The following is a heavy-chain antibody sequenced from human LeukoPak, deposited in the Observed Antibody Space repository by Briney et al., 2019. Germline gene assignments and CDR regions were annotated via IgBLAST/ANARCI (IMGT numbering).Heavy chain of an antibody. CDR2: IIPIFGTA. J-gene: IGHJ4*02. D-gene: IGHD5-18*01. Sequence: SVKVSCKASGGTFSSYAISWVRQAPGQGLEWMGGIIPIFGTANYAQKFQGRVTITADKSTSTAYMELSSLRSEDPAVYYCARDAPRARYSYGPFDYWGQGTLVTVSS. V-gene: IGHV1-69*06. CDR1: GGTFSSYA. CDR3: ARDAPRARYSYGPFDY.